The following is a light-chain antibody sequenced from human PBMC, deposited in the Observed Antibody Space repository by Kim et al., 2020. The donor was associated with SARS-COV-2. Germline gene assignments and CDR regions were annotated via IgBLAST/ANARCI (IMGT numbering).Light chain of an antibody. V-gene: IGLV4-69*01. CDR1: SGHTTYA. CDR2: VDNDGEH. Sequence: QPVLTQSPSASASLGPSIKLTCTLNSGHTTYAIAWHQQHPEKGPRYLMTVDNDGEHTKGDGIPDRFSGSSSGAERYLTISSLQSEDEAVYYCQTWGTGIQVFGGGTQLTVL. CDR3: QTWGTGIQV. J-gene: IGLJ2*01.